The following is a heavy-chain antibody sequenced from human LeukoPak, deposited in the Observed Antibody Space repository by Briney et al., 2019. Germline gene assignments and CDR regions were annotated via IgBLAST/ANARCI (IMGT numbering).Heavy chain of an antibody. D-gene: IGHD1-7*01. J-gene: IGHJ4*02. V-gene: IGHV4-61*02. CDR1: GGSISSGGYY. Sequence: SETLSLTCTVSGGSISSGGYYWSWIRQPAGKGLEWIGRIYTSGSTNYNPSLKSRVTISVDASKNQFSLKLSSVTAADTAVYYCARDKDWNFDWGQGTLVTVSS. CDR2: IYTSGST. CDR3: ARDKDWNFD.